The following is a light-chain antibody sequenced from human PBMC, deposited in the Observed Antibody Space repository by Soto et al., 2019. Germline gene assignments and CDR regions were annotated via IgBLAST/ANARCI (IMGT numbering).Light chain of an antibody. Sequence: DIQMTQSPSTLPASVGDRVTITCRASQSISTWLAWYQQKPGKAPSLLIYKASYLASGVPSRFSGGGSGTEFTLTISSLQPDDFATYYCQQYSSYWTFGQGTKVDIK. CDR2: KAS. CDR3: QQYSSYWT. CDR1: QSISTW. V-gene: IGKV1-5*03. J-gene: IGKJ1*01.